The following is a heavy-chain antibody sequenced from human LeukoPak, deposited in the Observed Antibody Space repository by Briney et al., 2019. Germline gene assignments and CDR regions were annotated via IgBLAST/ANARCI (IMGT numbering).Heavy chain of an antibody. CDR2: IYYSGST. J-gene: IGHJ4*02. Sequence: SETLSLTCTVSGESISGFYWTWIRQPPGKGLEWIGYIYYSGSTNYNPSLKSRVTISVDTSKNQFSLKLSSVTAADTAVYYCARDLRGYDILTAYYIPSGSNDYWGQGTLVTVSS. V-gene: IGHV4-59*12. CDR1: GESISGFY. CDR3: ARDLRGYDILTAYYIPSGSNDY. D-gene: IGHD3-9*01.